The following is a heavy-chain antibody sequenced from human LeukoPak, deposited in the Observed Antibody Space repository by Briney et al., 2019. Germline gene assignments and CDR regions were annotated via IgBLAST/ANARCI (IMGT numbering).Heavy chain of an antibody. Sequence: GGSLRLSCAASGFTFSSYSMNWVRQAPGKGLEWVSSISSSSSYIYYADSVKGRFTISRDNAKNSLYLQMNSLRAEDTAVYYCARAPYYDFWSSYPTKLRANWFDPWGQGTLVTVSS. CDR1: GFTFSSYS. D-gene: IGHD3-3*01. J-gene: IGHJ5*02. CDR2: ISSSSSYI. CDR3: ARAPYYDFWSSYPTKLRANWFDP. V-gene: IGHV3-21*01.